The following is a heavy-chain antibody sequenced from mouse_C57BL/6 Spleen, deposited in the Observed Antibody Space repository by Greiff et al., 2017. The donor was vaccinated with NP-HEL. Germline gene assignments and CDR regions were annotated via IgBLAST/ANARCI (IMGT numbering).Heavy chain of an antibody. D-gene: IGHD2-14*01. J-gene: IGHJ4*01. CDR1: GYTFTSYW. CDR2: IDPSDSYT. CDR3: ARSKDYRLDY. V-gene: IGHV1-69*01. Sequence: QVQLQQPGAELVMPGASVKLSCKASGYTFTSYWMHWVKQRPGQGLEWIGEIDPSDSYTNYNQKFKGKSTLTLDKSSSTAYMQLSSLTSEDSAVYYCARSKDYRLDYWGQGTSVTVSS.